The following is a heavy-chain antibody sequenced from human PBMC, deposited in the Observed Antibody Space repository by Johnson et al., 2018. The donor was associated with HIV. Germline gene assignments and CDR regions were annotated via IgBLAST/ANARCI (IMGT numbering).Heavy chain of an antibody. CDR2: MWYDGSNK. D-gene: IGHD3-10*01. J-gene: IGHJ3*02. CDR3: AKEGITMEVDI. CDR1: GFTFSTYG. V-gene: IGHV3-33*06. Sequence: QVQLVESGGGVVQPGRSLRLSCAASGFTFSTYGMHWVRQAPGKGLEWVAVMWYDGSNKYYADSVKGRFTISRDNSKNTLYLQMNSLRAEDTAVDYCAKEGITMEVDIWGQGTMVTVSS.